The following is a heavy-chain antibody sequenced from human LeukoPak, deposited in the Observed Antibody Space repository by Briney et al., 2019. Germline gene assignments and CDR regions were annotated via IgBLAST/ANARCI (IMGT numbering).Heavy chain of an antibody. Sequence: GGSLRLSCAASGYTFSSYAMSWVRQAPGKGLEWVSAISASGATTFYADSVKGRFTISRDNSKNTLYLQMNSLRAEDTAVYYCAKEIYFDWLSPFDYWGQGTLVTVSS. CDR1: GYTFSSYA. CDR2: ISASGATT. CDR3: AKEIYFDWLSPFDY. V-gene: IGHV3-23*01. D-gene: IGHD3-9*01. J-gene: IGHJ4*02.